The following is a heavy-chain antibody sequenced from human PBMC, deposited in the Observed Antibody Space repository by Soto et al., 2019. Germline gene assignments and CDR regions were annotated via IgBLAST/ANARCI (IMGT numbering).Heavy chain of an antibody. D-gene: IGHD2-21*01. CDR1: NYTCINYG. CDR2: VSPSYGKT. Sequence: QVHLVQSGAEAKKPGASVKVSCKASNYTCINYGIGWVRQAPGQGLEWMGWVSPSYGKTYYAHKFQGRVTMTTDTSTGTVYMDLRSLRSDDTAVYFCVREGVPLAPWSDNCCESWGQGTLVTVSS. J-gene: IGHJ5*01. V-gene: IGHV1-18*04. CDR3: VREGVPLAPWSDNCCES.